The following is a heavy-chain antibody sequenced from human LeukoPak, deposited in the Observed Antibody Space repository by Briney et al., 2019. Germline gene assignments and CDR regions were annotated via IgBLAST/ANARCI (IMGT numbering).Heavy chain of an antibody. J-gene: IGHJ4*02. CDR3: ATDRSVAMVVDY. Sequence: SETLSLTCSVSGGSIRNSAYYWGWIRQAPGKGLEWIGNIYYSGNTFYNPSLKSRVTISVDTSKNQFSLKLNSVTAADTAVYYCATDRSVAMVVDYWGQGTLVTVSS. V-gene: IGHV4-39*02. CDR2: IYYSGNT. D-gene: IGHD5-18*01. CDR1: GGSIRNSAYY.